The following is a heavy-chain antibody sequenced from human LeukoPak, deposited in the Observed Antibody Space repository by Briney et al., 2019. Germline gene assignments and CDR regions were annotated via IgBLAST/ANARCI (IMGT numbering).Heavy chain of an antibody. Sequence: GGSLRLSCAASGFAFSTYPVHWVRQAPGKGLEWVAVISYDGSNKYYADSVKGRFTISRDNSKNTLSLQMNSLRPEDTAVYYCAKDRGYITYYFDYWGQGTLVTVSS. CDR1: GFAFSTYP. V-gene: IGHV3-30*04. CDR3: AKDRGYITYYFDY. CDR2: ISYDGSNK. J-gene: IGHJ4*02. D-gene: IGHD3-10*01.